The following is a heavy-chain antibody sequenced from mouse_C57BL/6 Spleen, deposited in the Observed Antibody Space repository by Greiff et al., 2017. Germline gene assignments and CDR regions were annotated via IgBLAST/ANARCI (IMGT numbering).Heavy chain of an antibody. CDR1: GFTFSSYT. CDR3: ARDYGNYWYFDV. D-gene: IGHD2-1*01. J-gene: IGHJ1*03. CDR2: ISGGGGNT. Sequence: EVKLMESGGGLVKPGGSLKLSCAASGFTFSSYTMSWVRQTPEKRLEWVATISGGGGNTYYPDSVTGRFTISRDNAKNTLYLQMSSLRSEDTAVYYCARDYGNYWYFDVWGTGTTVTVSS. V-gene: IGHV5-9*04.